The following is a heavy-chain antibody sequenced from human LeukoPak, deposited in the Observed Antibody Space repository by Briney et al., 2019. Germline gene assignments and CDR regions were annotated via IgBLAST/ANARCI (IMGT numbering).Heavy chain of an antibody. Sequence: ASVKVSCKASGGSFSDYSISWVRQAPGQGLEWMGRIIAILDTAHYAQKFQGRFTITADKSTTTVYMELSSLRSDDTAVYYCARALLWFGEPSHIDYWGQGTLVTASS. D-gene: IGHD3-10*01. CDR1: GGSFSDYS. J-gene: IGHJ4*02. V-gene: IGHV1-69*08. CDR3: ARALLWFGEPSHIDY. CDR2: IIAILDTA.